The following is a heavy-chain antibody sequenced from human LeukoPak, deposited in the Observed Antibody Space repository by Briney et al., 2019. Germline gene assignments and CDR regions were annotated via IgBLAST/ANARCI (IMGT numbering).Heavy chain of an antibody. J-gene: IGHJ4*02. V-gene: IGHV3-11*01. D-gene: IGHD6-13*01. Sequence: GGSLRLSCAAAGFTFDDYFMGWVRQAPGKGLEWVSYITNSGYTMYYADSVRGRFTISKDNAKNSLYLHMSGLRAEDTAIYYCARSRARIAAAVYYFDYWGQGTPVTVSS. CDR1: GFTFDDYF. CDR3: ARSRARIAAAVYYFDY. CDR2: ITNSGYTM.